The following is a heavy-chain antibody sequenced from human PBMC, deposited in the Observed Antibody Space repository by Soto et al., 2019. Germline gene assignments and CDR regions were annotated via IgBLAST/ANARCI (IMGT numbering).Heavy chain of an antibody. V-gene: IGHV4-59*08. CDR2: INYSGST. D-gene: IGHD4-17*01. CDR3: ARHSYGDYDRWFYY. J-gene: IGHJ4*02. Sequence: QVQLQESGPGLVKPSETLSLTCSVSGGSINNYYWSWIRQPPGKGLEWIGYINYSGSTNYNASLKSRVTISVDTPKTQFSLRLNSVTDADTAVYYCARHSYGDYDRWFYYWGQGTQVTVSS. CDR1: GGSINNYY.